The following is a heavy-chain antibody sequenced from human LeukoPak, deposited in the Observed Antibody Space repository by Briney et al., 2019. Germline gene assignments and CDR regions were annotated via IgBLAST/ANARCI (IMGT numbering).Heavy chain of an antibody. CDR3: ARQRGNSNYDLFDY. J-gene: IGHJ4*02. V-gene: IGHV4-61*01. CDR1: GGSISSGNYY. D-gene: IGHD4-11*01. Sequence: PSQTLSLTCTVSGGSISSGNYYWSWIRQPPGKGLEWIGYIYYSGSTNYNPSLKSRVTISVDTSKNQFSLKLSSVTAADTAVYYCARQRGNSNYDLFDYWGQGTLVTVSS. CDR2: IYYSGST.